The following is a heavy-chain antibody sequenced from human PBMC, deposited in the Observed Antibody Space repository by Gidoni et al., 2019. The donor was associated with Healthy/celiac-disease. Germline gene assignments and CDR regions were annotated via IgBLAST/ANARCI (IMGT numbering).Heavy chain of an antibody. V-gene: IGHV3-11*04. D-gene: IGHD1-26*01. CDR2: ICSSGSTS. J-gene: IGHJ4*02. CDR3: ASGAVTTLIVGATIFDY. Sequence: QVQLVEYGGGLVKPGGSLRLYCAASGFTLSDTYMNWILQATGKGMEWVSYICSSGSTSYYAVSVNGRFTISRDNAKNSLYLQMNSLRAEDTAVYYCASGAVTTLIVGATIFDYWGQGTLVTVSS. CDR1: GFTLSDTY.